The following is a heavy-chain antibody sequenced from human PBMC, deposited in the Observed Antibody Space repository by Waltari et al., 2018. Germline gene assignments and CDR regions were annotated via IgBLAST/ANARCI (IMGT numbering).Heavy chain of an antibody. CDR3: ARVWAAAGTGIDY. V-gene: IGHV4-34*01. Sequence: QVQLQQWGAGLLKPSETLSPTCAVYGGSFSGYYWSWIRQPPGKGLEWIGEINHSGSTNYNPSLKSRVTISVDTSKNQFSLKLSSVTAADTAVYYCARVWAAAGTGIDYWGQGTLVIVSS. D-gene: IGHD6-13*01. CDR1: GGSFSGYY. J-gene: IGHJ4*02. CDR2: INHSGST.